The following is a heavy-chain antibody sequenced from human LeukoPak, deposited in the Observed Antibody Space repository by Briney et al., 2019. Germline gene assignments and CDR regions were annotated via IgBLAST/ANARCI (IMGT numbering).Heavy chain of an antibody. V-gene: IGHV1-8*02. J-gene: IGHJ6*03. CDR3: ASRGGYRSYYYYYMDV. Sequence: GASVKVSCKASGGTFSSYAISWVRQAPGQGLEWMGWMNPNSGNTGYAQKFQGRVTMTRNTSISTAYMELSSLRSEDTAVYYCASRGGYRSYYYYYMDVWGKGTTVTVSS. CDR1: GGTFSSYA. CDR2: MNPNSGNT. D-gene: IGHD3-22*01.